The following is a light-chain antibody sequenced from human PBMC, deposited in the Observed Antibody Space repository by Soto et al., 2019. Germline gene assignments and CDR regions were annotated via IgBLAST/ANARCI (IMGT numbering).Light chain of an antibody. J-gene: IGLJ1*01. CDR1: SSDVGAYIY. V-gene: IGLV2-11*01. Sequence: QSVLTQPRSVSGSPGQSVTFSCTGTSSDVGAYIYVSWYQQHPGKAPKLIIYEVSNRPSGVSNRFSGSKSGNTASLTISGLQADDEADYYCNSYAGDIIRFVFGTGTKVTVL. CDR3: NSYAGDIIRFV. CDR2: EVS.